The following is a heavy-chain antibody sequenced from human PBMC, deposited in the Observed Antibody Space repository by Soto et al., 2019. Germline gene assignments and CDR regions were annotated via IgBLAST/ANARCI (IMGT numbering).Heavy chain of an antibody. Sequence: ASVKVSCKVSGYTLTELSMHWVRQAPGKGLEWMGGFDPEDGETIYAQKFQGRVTMTEDTSTDTAYMELGSLRSEDTAVYYCATSKYSNYNWFDPWGQGTLVTVSS. V-gene: IGHV1-24*01. D-gene: IGHD4-4*01. CDR2: FDPEDGET. J-gene: IGHJ5*02. CDR3: ATSKYSNYNWFDP. CDR1: GYTLTELS.